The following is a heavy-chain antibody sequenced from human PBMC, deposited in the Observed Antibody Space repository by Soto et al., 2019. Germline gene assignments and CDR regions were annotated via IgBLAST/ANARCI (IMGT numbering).Heavy chain of an antibody. CDR2: MNPNSGNT. D-gene: IGHD3-9*01. V-gene: IGHV1-8*01. CDR1: GYTFTSYD. J-gene: IGHJ6*03. CDR3: AIGVLRYFDWLLSSYYYYYYMDV. Sequence: GASVKVSCKASGYTFTSYDINWVRQATGQGLEWMGWMNPNSGNTGYAQKYQSRVTMTRNTSISTAYMELSSLRSEDTAVYYCAIGVLRYFDWLLSSYYYYYYMDVWGKGTTVTVSS.